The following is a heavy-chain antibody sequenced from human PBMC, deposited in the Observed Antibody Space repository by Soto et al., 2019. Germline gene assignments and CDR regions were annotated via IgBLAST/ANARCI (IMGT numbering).Heavy chain of an antibody. CDR2: ISAYNGNT. D-gene: IGHD3-3*01. Sequence: GASVKVSCKASRYTFTSYGISWVRQAPEQGLEWMGSISAYNGNTRYAQKLQGRVTMTTDTSTSKAYMELRSLRDEDTAVYYCARERVIDYWGQGTLVTVSS. V-gene: IGHV1-18*01. CDR1: RYTFTSYG. CDR3: ARERVIDY. J-gene: IGHJ4*02.